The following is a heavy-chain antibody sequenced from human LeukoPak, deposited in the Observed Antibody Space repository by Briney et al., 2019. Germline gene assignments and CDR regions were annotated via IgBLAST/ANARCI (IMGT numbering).Heavy chain of an antibody. CDR2: ISSSSSTI. J-gene: IGHJ6*02. D-gene: IGHD6-13*01. CDR1: GFTFSSYS. CDR3: ARVVPYYYYGMDV. V-gene: IGHV3-48*01. Sequence: GGSLRLSCAASGFTFSSYSMNWVRQAPGKGLEWVSYISSSSSTIYYADSVKGRFTISRDNAKNSLYPQMNSLRAEDTAVYYCARVVPYYYYGMDVWGQGTTVTVSS.